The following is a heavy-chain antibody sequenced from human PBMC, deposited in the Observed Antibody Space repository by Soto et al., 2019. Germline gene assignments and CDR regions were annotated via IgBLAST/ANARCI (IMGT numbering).Heavy chain of an antibody. CDR3: AKAKFYYDSSPYDS. D-gene: IGHD3-22*01. CDR2: INADGSEK. Sequence: PGGSLRLSCEVSGFTFADYAVHWVRQSAGKGLEWVSFINADGSEKYYADSVRGRFTISRDNSKDSFYLQMNSLRLEDTAMYYCAKAKFYYDSSPYDSWGQGTLVTVS. V-gene: IGHV3-43D*04. CDR1: GFTFADYA. J-gene: IGHJ4*02.